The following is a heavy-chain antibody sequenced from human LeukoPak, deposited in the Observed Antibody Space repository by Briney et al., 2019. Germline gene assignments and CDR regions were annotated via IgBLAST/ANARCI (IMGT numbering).Heavy chain of an antibody. Sequence: GGSLRLSCAASGFTFSSYAMSWVRQAPGKGLEWVSAISGSGGSTYYADSVKGRFTISRDNSKNTLYLQMNSLRAEDTAVYYCAKAGMDYSNYPLRYWGQGTLVTVSS. CDR2: ISGSGGST. CDR3: AKAGMDYSNYPLRY. J-gene: IGHJ4*02. D-gene: IGHD4-11*01. CDR1: GFTFSSYA. V-gene: IGHV3-23*01.